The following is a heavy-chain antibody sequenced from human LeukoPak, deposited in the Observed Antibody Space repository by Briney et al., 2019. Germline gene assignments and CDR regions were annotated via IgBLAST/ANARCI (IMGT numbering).Heavy chain of an antibody. CDR1: GFTFGSYG. D-gene: IGHD3-22*01. V-gene: IGHV3-30*02. J-gene: IGHJ3*02. CDR2: IRSDGSNK. CDR3: ARDHHRRLYDSQARDTFDI. Sequence: GGSLRLSCAASGFTFGSYGMHWVRQAPGKGLEWVTFIRSDGSNKYYADSVKGRFTISRDNAKNSLYLQMNSLRAEDTAIYYCARDHHRRLYDSQARDTFDIWGQGTMVTVSS.